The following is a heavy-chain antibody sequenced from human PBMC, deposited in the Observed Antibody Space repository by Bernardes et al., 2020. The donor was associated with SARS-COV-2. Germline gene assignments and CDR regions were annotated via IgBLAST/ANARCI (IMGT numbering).Heavy chain of an antibody. Sequence: SVKVSCKASGFTFTSSAMQWVRQARGQRLEWIGWIVVGSGNTNYAQKFQERVTITRDMSTSTAYMELSSLRSEDTAVYYCAADLGCCGGDCFDYWGQGTLVTVSS. V-gene: IGHV1-58*02. CDR3: AADLGCCGGDCFDY. D-gene: IGHD2-21*01. J-gene: IGHJ4*02. CDR1: GFTFTSSA. CDR2: IVVGSGNT.